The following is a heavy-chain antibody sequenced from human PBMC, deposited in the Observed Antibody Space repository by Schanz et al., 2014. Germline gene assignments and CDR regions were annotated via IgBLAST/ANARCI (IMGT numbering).Heavy chain of an antibody. CDR1: GFTFSSYA. D-gene: IGHD3-10*01. Sequence: EVQLLESGGGLVQPGGSLRLSCAASGFTFSSYAMTWVRQAPGMGLEWVSAISGRDGSTYYADSVKGRFTISRDNSKNTLYLQMNSLRAEDTAVYYCAKGRFGELSAFDIWGQGTRVTVSS. CDR3: AKGRFGELSAFDI. V-gene: IGHV3-23*01. J-gene: IGHJ3*02. CDR2: ISGRDGST.